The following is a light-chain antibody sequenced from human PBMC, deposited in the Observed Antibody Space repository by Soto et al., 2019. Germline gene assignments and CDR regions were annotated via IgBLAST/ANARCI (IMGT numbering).Light chain of an antibody. CDR3: QQYGDSTGWT. V-gene: IGKV3-15*01. CDR2: GAS. J-gene: IGKJ1*01. Sequence: EIVMTQSPATLSVSPGERATLSCRASQSVSRNLAWYRQKPGQAPRLLIYGASTRATGTPARFSGSGSGTEFTLTVSSLQSEDFAVYYCQQYGDSTGWTFGQGTKVEIK. CDR1: QSVSRN.